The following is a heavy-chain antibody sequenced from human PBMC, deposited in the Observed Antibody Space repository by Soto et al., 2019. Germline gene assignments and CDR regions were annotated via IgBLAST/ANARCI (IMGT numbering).Heavy chain of an antibody. V-gene: IGHV3-11*01. CDR2: IDSSGTKI. D-gene: IGHD3-3*01. CDR1: GYTFSDYY. J-gene: IGHJ4*02. Sequence: GGSLRLSCAASGYTFSDYYMSWIRQAPGKGLEWISYIDSSGTKIYYADSVKGRFTITRDNAKNSLYLEMNSLRDEDTAVYYCASHYDMWSGYLSPVDYWGQGTLVTVSS. CDR3: ASHYDMWSGYLSPVDY.